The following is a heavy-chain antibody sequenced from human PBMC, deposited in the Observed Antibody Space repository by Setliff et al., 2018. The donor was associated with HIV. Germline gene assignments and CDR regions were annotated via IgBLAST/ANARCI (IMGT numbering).Heavy chain of an antibody. V-gene: IGHV4-61*09. Sequence: KPSETLSLTCTVSGASISSGSYYWSWIRQPAGKGLEWIGHIYTSGSTNYSPSLKSRVTISVDTSKKQFSLKLSSVTAADTAVYYCARDRRYSPHYFDYWGQGTLVTVS. J-gene: IGHJ4*02. CDR3: ARDRRYSPHYFDY. CDR2: IYTSGST. D-gene: IGHD1-26*01. CDR1: GASISSGSYY.